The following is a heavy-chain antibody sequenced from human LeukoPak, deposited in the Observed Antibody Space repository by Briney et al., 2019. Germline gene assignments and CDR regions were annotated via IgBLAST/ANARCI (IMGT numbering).Heavy chain of an antibody. CDR1: GFTFNSYA. Sequence: HTGGSLRLSCAASGFTFNSYAMSWVRQAPGKGLEWVSAISGSGGSTYYADSVKGRFTISRDNSKNTLYLQMNSLRAEDTAVYYCAKDVSVMVRLFDYWGQGTLVTVSS. D-gene: IGHD3-10*01. V-gene: IGHV3-23*01. J-gene: IGHJ4*02. CDR3: AKDVSVMVRLFDY. CDR2: ISGSGGST.